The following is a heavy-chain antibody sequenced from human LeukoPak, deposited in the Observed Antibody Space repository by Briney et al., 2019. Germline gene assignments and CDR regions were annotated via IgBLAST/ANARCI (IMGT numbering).Heavy chain of an antibody. J-gene: IGHJ5*02. V-gene: IGHV3-21*01. D-gene: IGHD1-26*01. CDR2: TSSSSSYI. CDR3: ARDIRSGSYKGNNWFDP. Sequence: GGSLRLSCAASGFTFSSYSMNWVRQAPGKGLEWVSSTSSSSSYIYYADSVKGRFTISRDNAKNSLYLQMNSLRAEDTAVYYCARDIRSGSYKGNNWFDPWGQGTLVTVSS. CDR1: GFTFSSYS.